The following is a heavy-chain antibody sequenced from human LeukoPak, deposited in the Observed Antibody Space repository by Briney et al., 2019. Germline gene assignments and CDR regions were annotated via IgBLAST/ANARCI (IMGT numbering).Heavy chain of an antibody. CDR2: INSGSSSI. CDR1: GFIFSTYS. V-gene: IGHV3-21*01. D-gene: IGHD6-19*01. Sequence: GGSLRLSCAVSGFIFSTYSMNWVRQAPGKGLEWVSSINSGSSSIYYAGSVKGRFTISRDNAKNSLYLQMNSLRAEDTAVYYCARAPRWIAVAGNIDYWGQGTLVTVSS. CDR3: ARAPRWIAVAGNIDY. J-gene: IGHJ4*02.